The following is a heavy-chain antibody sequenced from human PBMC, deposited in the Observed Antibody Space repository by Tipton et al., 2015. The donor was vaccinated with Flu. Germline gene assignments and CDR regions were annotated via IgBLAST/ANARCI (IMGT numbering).Heavy chain of an antibody. CDR1: GFTFSSYG. CDR2: ISYDGSNK. CDR3: AKWRSSGYSYYYYGMDV. J-gene: IGHJ6*02. V-gene: IGHV3-30*18. D-gene: IGHD3-22*01. Sequence: SLRLSCAASGFTFSSYGLHWVRQAPGKGLEWVAIISYDGSNKYYADSVKGRFTISRDNSKNTLYLQMNSLRAEDTAVYYCAKWRSSGYSYYYYGMDVWGQGTTVTVSS.